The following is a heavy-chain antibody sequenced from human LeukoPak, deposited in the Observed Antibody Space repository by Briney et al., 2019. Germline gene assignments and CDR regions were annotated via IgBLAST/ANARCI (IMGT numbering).Heavy chain of an antibody. CDR2: IYYSGST. V-gene: IGHV4-59*12. D-gene: IGHD5-12*01. CDR1: GGSISSYH. CDR3: ARVRGYSGYDNDY. J-gene: IGHJ4*02. Sequence: SETLSLTCSVSGGSISSYHWSWIRQPPGKGLEWIGYIYYSGSTNYNPSLKSRVTISVDKSKNQFSLKLNSVTAADTAVYYCARVRGYSGYDNDYWGQGTLVTVSS.